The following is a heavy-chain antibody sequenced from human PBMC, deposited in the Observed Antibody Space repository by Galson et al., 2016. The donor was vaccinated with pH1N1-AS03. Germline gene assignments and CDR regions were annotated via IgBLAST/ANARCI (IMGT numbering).Heavy chain of an antibody. CDR3: ARGNDYYDTGAFYGHFDF. Sequence: TLSLTCTVSGASISSGSYYWTWIRQPAGKGLEWIGYIYTSGSTDYSPSLYSRVTISGDTSKNQFSLRLTSVTAADTAVYYCARGNDYYDTGAFYGHFDFWGQGTLLVVSS. V-gene: IGHV4-61*09. J-gene: IGHJ4*02. CDR2: IYTSGST. D-gene: IGHD3-22*01. CDR1: GASISSGSYY.